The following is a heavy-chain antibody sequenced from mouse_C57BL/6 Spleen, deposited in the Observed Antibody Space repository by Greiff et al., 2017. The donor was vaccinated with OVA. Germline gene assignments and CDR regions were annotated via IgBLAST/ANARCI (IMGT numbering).Heavy chain of an antibody. D-gene: IGHD2-3*01. CDR3: SRSDGYYLDY. Sequence: VQLKQSGPELVKPGASVKIPCKASGYTFTDYYMDWVKQSPGKSLEWIGDINPNNGGTIYNQKFKGKATLTVDKSSSTAYMELRSLTSEDTAVYYCSRSDGYYLDYWGQGTTLTVSS. J-gene: IGHJ2*01. V-gene: IGHV1-18*01. CDR1: GYTFTDYY. CDR2: INPNNGGT.